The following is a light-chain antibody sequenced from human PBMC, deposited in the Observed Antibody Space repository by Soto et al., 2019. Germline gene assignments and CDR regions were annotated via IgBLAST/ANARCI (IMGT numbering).Light chain of an antibody. Sequence: EIVMTQSPATLSVSPGERVTLSCRASQSVSSNLAWYQQKPGQTPRLLIYGASTRATGIPARFSGSGSETEFTLTISSLQSEDFAVYYCQQYNNWPPLTFGGGTKVDIK. J-gene: IGKJ4*01. CDR2: GAS. CDR1: QSVSSN. V-gene: IGKV3-15*01. CDR3: QQYNNWPPLT.